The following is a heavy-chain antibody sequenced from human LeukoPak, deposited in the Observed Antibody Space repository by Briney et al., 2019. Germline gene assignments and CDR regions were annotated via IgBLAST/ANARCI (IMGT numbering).Heavy chain of an antibody. CDR3: ARGSLLVATMKNAFDY. CDR1: GYTFTGNG. D-gene: IGHD5-12*01. J-gene: IGHJ4*02. V-gene: IGHV1-18*01. Sequence: ASVKVSCKASGYTFTGNGITWVRQAPGQGLEWMGWISGYNGNTAYAQMFQARVTMTTDTSTSTAYMELRSLRSDDTAVYYCARGSLLVATMKNAFDYWGQGTLVTVSS. CDR2: ISGYNGNT.